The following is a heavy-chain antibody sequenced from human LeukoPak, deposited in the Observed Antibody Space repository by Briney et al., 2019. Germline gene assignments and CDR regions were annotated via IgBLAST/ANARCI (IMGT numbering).Heavy chain of an antibody. CDR2: INPSGGST. D-gene: IGHD4/OR15-4a*01. Sequence: GASVKVSCKASGYTFTNYHLHWVRQAPGHGLEWMGIINPSGGSTSYAQKFQDRITMTRETYTSTVYMELNTLRSEDTAVYYCARATWYGGNPSGAFVIWGQGTMVTVSS. CDR1: GYTFTNYH. J-gene: IGHJ3*02. V-gene: IGHV1-46*01. CDR3: ARATWYGGNPSGAFVI.